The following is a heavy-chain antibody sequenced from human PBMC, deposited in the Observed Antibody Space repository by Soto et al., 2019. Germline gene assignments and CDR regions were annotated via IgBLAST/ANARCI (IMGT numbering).Heavy chain of an antibody. CDR2: VYYTGST. Sequence: SETLSLTCTVSGGSISSYYWSWIRQPPGKGLEWIGYVYYTGSTTYNPSLKSRVTMSVDTSKNQFSLKLSSVTAEDTAVYYCARATYCGNKGRYRNNWFDPWGQGTLVTVSS. CDR1: GGSISSYY. D-gene: IGHD2-21*01. CDR3: ARATYCGNKGRYRNNWFDP. V-gene: IGHV4-59*01. J-gene: IGHJ5*02.